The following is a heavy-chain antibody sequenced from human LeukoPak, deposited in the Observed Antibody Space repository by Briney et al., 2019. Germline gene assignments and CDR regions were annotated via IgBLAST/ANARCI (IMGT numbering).Heavy chain of an antibody. V-gene: IGHV3-30*18. J-gene: IGHJ4*02. CDR1: GFTFSSSG. D-gene: IGHD5-18*01. Sequence: GGSLRLSCAASGFTFSSSGMHWVRQAPGRGLEWVALISYEGTNEYYADSVRGRFTISRDNSKNTVYLQMNSLRAEDTAVYYCAKDLSYGYGFEHWGQGTLVTASS. CDR2: ISYEGTNE. CDR3: AKDLSYGYGFEH.